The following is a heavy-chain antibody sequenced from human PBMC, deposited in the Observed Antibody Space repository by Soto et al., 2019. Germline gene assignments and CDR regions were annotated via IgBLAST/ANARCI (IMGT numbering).Heavy chain of an antibody. V-gene: IGHV4-4*07. CDR2: IYTSGST. CDR1: GGSISSYY. D-gene: IGHD3-10*01. CDR3: ARLKSYYGSGSLNWFDP. Sequence: SETLSLTCTVSGGSISSYYWSWIRQPAGKGLEWIGRIYTSGSTIYNPSLKGRVTMSVDTSKNQFSLKLSSVTAADTAVYYCARLKSYYGSGSLNWFDPWGQGTLVTVSS. J-gene: IGHJ5*02.